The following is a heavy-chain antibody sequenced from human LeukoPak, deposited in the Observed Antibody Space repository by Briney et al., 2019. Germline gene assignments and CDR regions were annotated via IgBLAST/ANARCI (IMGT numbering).Heavy chain of an antibody. Sequence: GGSLRLSCAASGFTFSSYTMNWVRQAAGKGLEWDSSISSSSSYIYYADSVKGRLTISRDNAKNSLYLQMNSLRAEDTAVYYCARDPTPRYCSGGSCYTHYGMDVWGQGTTVTVSS. V-gene: IGHV3-21*01. CDR1: GFTFSSYT. D-gene: IGHD2-15*01. CDR3: ARDPTPRYCSGGSCYTHYGMDV. J-gene: IGHJ6*02. CDR2: ISSSSSYI.